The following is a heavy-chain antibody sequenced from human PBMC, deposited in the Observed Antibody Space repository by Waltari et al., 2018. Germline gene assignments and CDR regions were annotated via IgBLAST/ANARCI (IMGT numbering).Heavy chain of an antibody. D-gene: IGHD2-15*01. J-gene: IGHJ5*02. CDR3: ARDRGRGIYLDT. V-gene: IGHV4-4*03. CDR2: VQTSGRS. Sequence: QLQLQESGPGLVKPPGTLSLRCTVSGDSMSSTDWWSRVRQSPQKGLAGIGQVQTSGRSNYNPSFASGGTVSIDTSNNQFTLKRTSATAADTAMYYCARDRGRGIYLDTWGPGMQVTVSP. CDR1: GDSMSSTDW.